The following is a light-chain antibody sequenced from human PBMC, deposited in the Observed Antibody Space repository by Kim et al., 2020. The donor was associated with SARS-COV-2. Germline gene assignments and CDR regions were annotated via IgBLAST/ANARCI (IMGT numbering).Light chain of an antibody. V-gene: IGLV1-40*01. J-gene: IGLJ3*02. Sequence: QSVLTQPPSVSGAPGQRVTISCSGGSSNIGAGYDVHWYQQLPGTAPKLVIYANSNRPSGVPDRFSGSKSGTSASLAITGLQAEAEADYYCQSYDNSLRGWMSGGGTKVTVL. CDR1: SSNIGAGYD. CDR2: ANS. CDR3: QSYDNSLRGWM.